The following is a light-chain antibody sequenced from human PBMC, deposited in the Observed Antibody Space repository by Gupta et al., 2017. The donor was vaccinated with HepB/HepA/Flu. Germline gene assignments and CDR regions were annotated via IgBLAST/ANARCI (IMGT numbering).Light chain of an antibody. Sequence: GYMGTICCLSSHGIGRRLDWFQQKPGMAPKLLVSGVSNVKRGVSPNFTGIGSGTEFTLTISTLQPEDSATYYCQQSNLFPFTFGGGTRVEIK. CDR2: GVS. CDR3: QQSNLFPFT. V-gene: IGKV1-12*02. CDR1: HGIGRR. J-gene: IGKJ4*01.